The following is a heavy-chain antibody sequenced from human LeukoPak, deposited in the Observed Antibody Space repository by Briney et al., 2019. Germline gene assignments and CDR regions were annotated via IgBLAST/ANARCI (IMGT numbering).Heavy chain of an antibody. CDR2: IWYDGSNK. J-gene: IGHJ3*02. V-gene: IGHV3-33*01. Sequence: GGSLRLSCAASGFTLSSYGMHWVRQAPGKGLEWVAVIWYDGSNKYYADSVKGRFTISRDNSKNTLYLQMNSLRAEDTAVYYCARGGNPYYYDSSGQDAFDIWGQGTMVTVSS. D-gene: IGHD3-22*01. CDR1: GFTLSSYG. CDR3: ARGGNPYYYDSSGQDAFDI.